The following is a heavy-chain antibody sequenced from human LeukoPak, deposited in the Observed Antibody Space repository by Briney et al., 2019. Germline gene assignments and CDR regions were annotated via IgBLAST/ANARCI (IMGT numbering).Heavy chain of an antibody. Sequence: GGSLRLSCVDSGFTFSNYAMSWVRQAPGKGLEWVSAVSGSGAITYYADSVKGRFTISRDNSKNTLYLHMNSLRAEDTAIYYCAKGRDYYDSPPGDYWGQGTLVTVSS. J-gene: IGHJ4*02. D-gene: IGHD3-22*01. CDR3: AKGRDYYDSPPGDY. V-gene: IGHV3-23*01. CDR2: VSGSGAIT. CDR1: GFTFSNYA.